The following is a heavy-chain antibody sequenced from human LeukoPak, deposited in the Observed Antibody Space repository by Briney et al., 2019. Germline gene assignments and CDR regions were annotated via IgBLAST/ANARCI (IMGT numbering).Heavy chain of an antibody. CDR1: GFTFSSYG. CDR2: ISGSGGST. CDR3: ARAGRDGYNFHY. V-gene: IGHV3-23*01. J-gene: IGHJ4*02. D-gene: IGHD5-24*01. Sequence: GGSLRLSCAASGFTFSSYGMSWVRQAPGKGLEWVSAISGSGGSTFYADSVKGRFTISRDNSKNTLYLQMNSLRAEDTAVYYCARAGRDGYNFHYWGQGTLVTVSS.